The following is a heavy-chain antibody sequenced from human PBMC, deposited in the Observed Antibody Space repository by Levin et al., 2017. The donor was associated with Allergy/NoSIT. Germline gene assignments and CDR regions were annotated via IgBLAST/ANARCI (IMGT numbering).Heavy chain of an antibody. J-gene: IGHJ3*02. V-gene: IGHV1-18*01. Sequence: GGSLRLSCKASGYTFRVYGIICVRQAPGEGLEWLGWISPNNGHTKVSHKVQGRVTMTTDASTTTAYLDIRSLTSDDTAVYYCARDLGTGWYDNAFEIWGQGTLVSVSS. CDR3: ARDLGTGWYDNAFEI. D-gene: IGHD6-19*01. CDR1: GYTFRVYG. CDR2: ISPNNGHT.